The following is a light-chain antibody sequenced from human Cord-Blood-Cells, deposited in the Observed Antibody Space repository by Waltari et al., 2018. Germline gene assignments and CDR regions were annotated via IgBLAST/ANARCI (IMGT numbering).Light chain of an antibody. CDR2: DVS. Sequence: QPALTQPASVSGSPGQSITISCTGTSSDVGGYNYVSWYQQHPGKAPKLMIYDVSHRPSGVSNRFSGSKSGNTASLTISGLQAEDEADYYCSSYTSSSTLVFGTGTKVTVL. J-gene: IGLJ1*01. CDR1: SSDVGGYNY. CDR3: SSYTSSSTLV. V-gene: IGLV2-14*01.